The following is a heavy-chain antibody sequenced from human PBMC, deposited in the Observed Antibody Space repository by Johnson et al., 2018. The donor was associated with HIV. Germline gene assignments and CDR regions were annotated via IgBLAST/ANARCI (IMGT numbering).Heavy chain of an antibody. CDR2: TRNKANSYTT. CDR1: GFTVSSNY. D-gene: IGHD3/OR15-3a*01. CDR3: ARDPGLYYDIWVSAFDI. J-gene: IGHJ3*02. V-gene: IGHV3-72*01. Sequence: VQLVESGGGLIQPGGSLRLSCAASGFTVSSNYMSWVRQAPGKGLEWVGRTRNKANSYTTEYAASVKGRFTIPRDDSKNSLYLQMNSLKTEDTAVYYCARDPGLYYDIWVSAFDIWGQGTMVTVSS.